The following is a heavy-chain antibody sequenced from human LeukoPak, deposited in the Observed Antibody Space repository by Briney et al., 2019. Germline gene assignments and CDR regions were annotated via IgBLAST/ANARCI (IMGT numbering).Heavy chain of an antibody. Sequence: SETLSLTCAVYGGSFSGYYWSWIRQPPGKGLEWIGEINHSGSTNYNPSLKSRVTISVDTSKNQFSLKLSSVTAADTAVYYCARHRFLEWLLYDYWGQGTLVTVSS. CDR2: INHSGST. V-gene: IGHV4-34*01. CDR1: GGSFSGYY. J-gene: IGHJ4*02. D-gene: IGHD3-3*01. CDR3: ARHRFLEWLLYDY.